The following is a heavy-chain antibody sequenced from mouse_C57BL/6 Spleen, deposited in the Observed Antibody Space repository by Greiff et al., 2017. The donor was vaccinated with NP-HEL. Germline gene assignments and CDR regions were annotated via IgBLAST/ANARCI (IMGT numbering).Heavy chain of an antibody. J-gene: IGHJ4*01. V-gene: IGHV1-61*01. Sequence: QVQLQQPGAELVRPGSSVKLSCKASGYTFTSYWMDWVQQRPGQGLEWIGNIYPSDSATHYNQKFKDKATLTVDKSSSTAYMQLSSLTSEDSAVDYCAREGAYGNYAMDYWGQGTSVTVSS. D-gene: IGHD2-1*01. CDR1: GYTFTSYW. CDR3: AREGAYGNYAMDY. CDR2: IYPSDSAT.